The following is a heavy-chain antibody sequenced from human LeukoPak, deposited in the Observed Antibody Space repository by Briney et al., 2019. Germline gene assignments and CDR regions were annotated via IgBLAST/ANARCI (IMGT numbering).Heavy chain of an antibody. Sequence: GGSLRLSCAGSGFTFSNGDLNWVRQAPGKGLEWVAGMSGDGRRTDYAGSVKGRFTISRDNSKNTLSLQMNSLRVEDTGVYYCAKDARGYYLTSWDGMDVWGQGTTVTVSS. CDR1: GFTFSNGD. CDR3: AKDARGYYLTSWDGMDV. D-gene: IGHD3-3*01. J-gene: IGHJ6*02. V-gene: IGHV3-23*01. CDR2: MSGDGRRT.